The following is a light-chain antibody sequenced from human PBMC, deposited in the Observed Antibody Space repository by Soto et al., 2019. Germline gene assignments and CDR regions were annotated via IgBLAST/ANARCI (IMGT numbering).Light chain of an antibody. CDR1: QSVSSN. Sequence: EIGMTQSPGALSVSPGERATLSCRASQSVSSNLAWYQQKPGQAPRLLIYGPSTRATGIPARFSGSGSGTEFTLTITSLQSEDFAVYYCQQYNNWPRTFGQGTKVDIK. J-gene: IGKJ1*01. V-gene: IGKV3-15*01. CDR2: GPS. CDR3: QQYNNWPRT.